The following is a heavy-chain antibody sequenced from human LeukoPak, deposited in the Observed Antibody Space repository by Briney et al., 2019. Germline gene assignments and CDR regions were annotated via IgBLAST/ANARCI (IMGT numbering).Heavy chain of an antibody. Sequence: GTSVKVSCKASGYSFTTYHINWVRQASGQGLEWMGWMNPNSGDTGYAQKFQGRVTITRNTSTRTAYMEVSSLKSEGTAVYYCARAYYYGSGNYYFFDYWGQGTLVTVSS. D-gene: IGHD3-10*01. CDR1: GYSFTTYH. V-gene: IGHV1-8*03. CDR2: MNPNSGDT. CDR3: ARAYYYGSGNYYFFDY. J-gene: IGHJ4*02.